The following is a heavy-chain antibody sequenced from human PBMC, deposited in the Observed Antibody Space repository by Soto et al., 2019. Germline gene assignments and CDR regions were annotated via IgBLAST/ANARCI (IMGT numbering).Heavy chain of an antibody. D-gene: IGHD3-9*01. CDR1: GYTFTSYY. Sequence: ASVKVSCKASGYTFTSYYMHWVRQAPGQGLEWMGIINPSGGSTSYAQKFQGRVTMTRDTSTSTVYMELSSLRSEDTAVYYCAQAVAYYDILTGYYPTYNWFDPWGQGTLVTVSS. CDR2: INPSGGST. V-gene: IGHV1-46*01. CDR3: AQAVAYYDILTGYYPTYNWFDP. J-gene: IGHJ5*02.